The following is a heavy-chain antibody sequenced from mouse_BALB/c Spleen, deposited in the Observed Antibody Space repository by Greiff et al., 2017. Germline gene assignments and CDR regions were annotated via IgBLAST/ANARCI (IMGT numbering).Heavy chain of an antibody. Sequence: EVKLMESGGGLVKPGGSLKLSCAASGFTFSSYAMSWVRQSPEKRLEWVAEISSGGSYTYYPDTVTCRFTISRDNAKNTLYLQMSSLKSEDTAMYYCARQDDGYYRFAYWGQGTLVTVSA. D-gene: IGHD2-3*01. CDR2: ISSGGSYT. V-gene: IGHV5-9-4*01. J-gene: IGHJ3*01. CDR3: ARQDDGYYRFAY. CDR1: GFTFSSYA.